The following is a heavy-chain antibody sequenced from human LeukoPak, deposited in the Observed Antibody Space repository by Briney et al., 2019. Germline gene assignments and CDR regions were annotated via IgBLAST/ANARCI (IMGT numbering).Heavy chain of an antibody. D-gene: IGHD3-22*01. CDR2: ISSSSSTI. V-gene: IGHV3-48*01. J-gene: IGHJ4*02. CDR1: VFTFSSYS. CDR3: AREDSGYPLDY. Sequence: PGGSLRLSCAASVFTFSSYSMNWVRQAPGKGLEWVSYISSSSSTIYYADSVKGRFTISRDNAKNSLYLQMNSLRAEDTAVYYCAREDSGYPLDYWGQGTLVTVSS.